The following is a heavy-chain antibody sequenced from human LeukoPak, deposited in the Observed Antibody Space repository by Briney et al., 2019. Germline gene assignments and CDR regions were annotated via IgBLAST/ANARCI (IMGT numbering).Heavy chain of an antibody. CDR3: ARDRYRDGFAHFDY. CDR2: ITPSGAT. CDR1: GYTFTIYA. V-gene: IGHV1-2*02. D-gene: IGHD5-24*01. J-gene: IGHJ4*02. Sequence: ASVKVSCKASGYTFTIYAMHWVRQVPGQGLEWMGWITPSGATNYPQKFQGRVAITRDTSITTAYMDLSRLTSDDTAVYYCARDRYRDGFAHFDYWGQGALVTVSS.